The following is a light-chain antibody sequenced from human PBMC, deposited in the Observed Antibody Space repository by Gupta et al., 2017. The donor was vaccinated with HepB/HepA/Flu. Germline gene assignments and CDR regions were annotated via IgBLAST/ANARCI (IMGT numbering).Light chain of an antibody. CDR3: QQSDSTPIT. V-gene: IGKV1-39*01. CDR2: AAS. J-gene: IGKJ5*01. CDR1: QSISSY. Sequence: IQMTQSPSSLSASVGDRVTITCRASQSISSYLNWYQQKPGKAPKLLIYAASSLQSGVPSRFSGSGSGTDFTLTISSLQPEDFATYYCQQSDSTPITFGQGTQVEIK.